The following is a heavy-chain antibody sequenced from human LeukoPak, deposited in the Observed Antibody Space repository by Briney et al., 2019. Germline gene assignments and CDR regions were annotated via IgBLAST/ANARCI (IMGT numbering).Heavy chain of an antibody. D-gene: IGHD2-21*01. J-gene: IGHJ6*03. CDR2: ISSSSSYI. CDR3: AREHYCGGDCNYYYYYMDV. V-gene: IGHV3-21*01. Sequence: PGGSLRLSCAASGFTFSSYSMNWVRQAPGKGLEWVSSISSSSSYIYYADSVKGRFTISRDNAKNSLYLQMNSLRAEDTAVYYCAREHYCGGDCNYYYYYMDVWGKGTTVTVSS. CDR1: GFTFSSYS.